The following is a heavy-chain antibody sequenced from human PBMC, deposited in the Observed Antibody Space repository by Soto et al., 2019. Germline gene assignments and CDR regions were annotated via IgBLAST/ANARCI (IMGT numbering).Heavy chain of an antibody. CDR2: IYNSGST. V-gene: IGHV4-28*01. CDR1: GYSISSSNW. CDR3: ARQYDNNIPNWFDP. J-gene: IGHJ5*02. D-gene: IGHD1-1*01. Sequence: QVQLQESGPGLVKPSDTPSLTCAVSGYSISSSNWWGWIRQPPGKGLEWIGYIYNSGSTSYNPSLKSRITMSADTSKNQFSLRLTSVTAADTAVYYCARQYDNNIPNWFDPWGQGTLVTVSS.